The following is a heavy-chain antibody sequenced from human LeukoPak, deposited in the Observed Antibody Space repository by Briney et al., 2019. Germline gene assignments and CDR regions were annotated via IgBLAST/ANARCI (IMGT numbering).Heavy chain of an antibody. CDR2: TSGNADNT. D-gene: IGHD5-18*01. CDR1: GYTFNSYG. J-gene: IGHJ4*02. CDR3: ARVHGYNTGIYYFDF. V-gene: IGHV1-18*01. Sequence: ASVKVPCKASGYTFNSYGISWVRHAPGQGLEWMGWTSGNADNTKYVQEFQCRGTLTTDTSSSTTYMELRSLRSDDTAVYYCARVHGYNTGIYYFDFWGQGTLVTVSS.